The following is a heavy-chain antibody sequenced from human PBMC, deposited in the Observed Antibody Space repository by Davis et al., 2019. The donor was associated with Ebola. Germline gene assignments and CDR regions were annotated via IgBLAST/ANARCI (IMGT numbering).Heavy chain of an antibody. CDR1: GGTFSSYA. CDR3: ARVSIVMGRDGWFDP. D-gene: IGHD2/OR15-2a*01. CDR2: ISGSGGST. Sequence: AASVKVSCKASGGTFSSYAMSWVRQAPGTGLEWVSAISGSGGSTYYADSVKGRFTISRDNAKNSLYLQMNSLRAEDTAVYYCARVSIVMGRDGWFDPWGQGTLVTVSS. J-gene: IGHJ5*02. V-gene: IGHV3-23*01.